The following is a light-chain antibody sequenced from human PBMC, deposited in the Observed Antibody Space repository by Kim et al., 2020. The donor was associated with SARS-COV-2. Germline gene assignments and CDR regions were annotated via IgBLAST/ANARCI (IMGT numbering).Light chain of an antibody. J-gene: IGLJ3*02. CDR3: SSYTSSSTWV. CDR2: EVS. Sequence: GQSVTISCTGTSSDVGSYNRVSWYQQPPGTAPKLMIYEVSNRPSGVPDRFSGSKSGNTASLTISGLQAEDDADYYCSSYTSSSTWVFGGGTQLTVL. CDR1: SSDVGSYNR. V-gene: IGLV2-18*02.